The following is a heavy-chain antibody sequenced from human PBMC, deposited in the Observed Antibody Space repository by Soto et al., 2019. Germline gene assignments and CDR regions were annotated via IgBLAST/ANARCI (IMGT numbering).Heavy chain of an antibody. V-gene: IGHV4-34*01. Sequence: SETLSLTCAVYGGSFSCYYWSWIRQPPGKGLEWIAEVNHIGSTNYNPSLKGRVTISVDTSKNEFSLKLSSVTAADTAVYYCARAWGDTGGTHKILLTYYDIFTGYYFLDVWGQGTTVTVSS. CDR3: ARAWGDTGGTHKILLTYYDIFTGYYFLDV. CDR1: GGSFSCYY. CDR2: VNHIGST. D-gene: IGHD3-9*01. J-gene: IGHJ6*02.